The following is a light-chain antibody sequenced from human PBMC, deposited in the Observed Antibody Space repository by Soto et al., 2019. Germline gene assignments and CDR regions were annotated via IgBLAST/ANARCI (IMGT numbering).Light chain of an antibody. J-gene: IGKJ4*01. CDR1: QSVSSY. CDR2: DAS. Sequence: EVVLTQSPATLSLSPGESATLSCRASQSVSSYLAWYQQKLGQAPRLLIYDASNRATGIPARLSGSGSGTDFTLTISSLEPEDFAVYFCQQRSNWPLTFGGGTKVEIK. CDR3: QQRSNWPLT. V-gene: IGKV3-11*01.